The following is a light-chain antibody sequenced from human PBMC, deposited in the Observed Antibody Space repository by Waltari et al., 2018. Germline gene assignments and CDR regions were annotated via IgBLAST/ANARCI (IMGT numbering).Light chain of an antibody. CDR3: LQHNSYPLT. CDR1: QDISNY. V-gene: IGKV1-33*01. CDR2: DAS. Sequence: DIQMTQSPSSLSASVGDRVTITCQASQDISNYLNWYQQKPGKAPKLLIYDASNLETGVPSRFSGSGSGTEFTLTISSLQPEDFGTYYCLQHNSYPLTFGGGTKVEIK. J-gene: IGKJ4*01.